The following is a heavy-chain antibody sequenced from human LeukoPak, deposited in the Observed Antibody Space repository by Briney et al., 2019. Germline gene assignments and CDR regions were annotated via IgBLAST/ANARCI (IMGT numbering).Heavy chain of an antibody. D-gene: IGHD2-8*01. CDR2: INGRGGLI. V-gene: IGHV3-48*03. J-gene: IGHJ4*02. CDR3: ARENNGDRYYFDR. CDR1: GFSFSIYN. Sequence: PGGSLRLSCVASGFSFSIYNMIWVRQAPGKGLEWVASINGRGGLIYYANSVKGRFTISRDNARNSLYLQLNSLRGEDTAVYYCARENNGDRYYFDRWGQGALVTVS.